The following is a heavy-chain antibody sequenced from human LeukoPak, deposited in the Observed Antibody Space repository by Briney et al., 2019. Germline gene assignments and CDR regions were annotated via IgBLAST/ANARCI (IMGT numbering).Heavy chain of an antibody. CDR1: GGSISSYY. J-gene: IGHJ3*02. D-gene: IGHD3-10*01. CDR3: AREESPGAFDI. CDR2: IYYTGST. V-gene: IGHV4-59*01. Sequence: SETLSLTCTVSGGSISSYYWSWIRQPPGKGLEWIGYIYYTGSTNYNPSLKSRVTISVDTSKNQFSLKLSSVTAADTAVYYCAREESPGAFDIWGQGTMVTVSS.